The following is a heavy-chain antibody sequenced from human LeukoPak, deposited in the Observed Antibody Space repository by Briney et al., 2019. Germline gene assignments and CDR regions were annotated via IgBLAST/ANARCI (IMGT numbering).Heavy chain of an antibody. CDR3: ARGWTYYYDSSGYKLFDY. CDR2: IRQDGSEK. D-gene: IGHD3-22*01. CDR1: GFTFSSYW. J-gene: IGHJ4*02. Sequence: PGGSLRLSCAASGFTFSSYWMSWVRQAPGKGLEWVANIRQDGSEKYYVDSVKGRFTISRDNAKNSLHLQMNSLRAEDTAVYYCARGWTYYYDSSGYKLFDYWGQGTLVTVSS. V-gene: IGHV3-7*01.